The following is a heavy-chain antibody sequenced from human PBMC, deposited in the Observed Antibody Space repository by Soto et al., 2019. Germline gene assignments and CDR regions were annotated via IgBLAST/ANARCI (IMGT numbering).Heavy chain of an antibody. CDR3: AREVGRGSGSYYLDY. D-gene: IGHD3-16*01. V-gene: IGHV3-74*03. Sequence: GGSLRLSCAASGFTFSMYWMHWVRQAPGKGLLWVSRINGDGTDTTYADSVKGRFTISRDNAKNTVYLQMNGLRAEDTAVYYCAREVGRGSGSYYLDYWGQETLVTVSS. J-gene: IGHJ4*02. CDR1: GFTFSMYW. CDR2: INGDGTDT.